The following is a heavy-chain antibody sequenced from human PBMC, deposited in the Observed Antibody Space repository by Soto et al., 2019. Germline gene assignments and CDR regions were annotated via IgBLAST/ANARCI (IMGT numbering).Heavy chain of an antibody. V-gene: IGHV1-2*04. CDR2: INPNSGGT. Sequence: ASVKVSCKASGYTFIGYYIHWVRQAPGQGFEWMGWINPNSGGTNYARRFQGWVTMTRDRSISTAYMELSRLKSDDTAVYYCARVGGGLASLGYYGMDVWGQGTTVTVSS. D-gene: IGHD3-10*01. J-gene: IGHJ6*02. CDR1: GYTFIGYY. CDR3: ARVGGGLASLGYYGMDV.